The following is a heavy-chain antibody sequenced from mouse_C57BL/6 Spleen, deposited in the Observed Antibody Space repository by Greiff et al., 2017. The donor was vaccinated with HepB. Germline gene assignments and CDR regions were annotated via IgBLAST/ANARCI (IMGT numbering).Heavy chain of an antibody. CDR1: GFTFSDYY. Sequence: EVKLVESGGGLVQPGGSLKLSCAASGFTFSDYYMYWVRQTPEKRLEWVAYISNGGGSTYYPDTVKGRFTISRDNAKNTLYLQMSRLKSEDTAMYYCARPEGYYAMDYWGQGTSVTVSS. V-gene: IGHV5-12*01. J-gene: IGHJ4*01. CDR3: ARPEGYYAMDY. CDR2: ISNGGGST.